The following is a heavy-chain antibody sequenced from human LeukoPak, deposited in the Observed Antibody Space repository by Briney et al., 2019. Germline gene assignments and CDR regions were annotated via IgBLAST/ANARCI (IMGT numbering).Heavy chain of an antibody. CDR1: GYTLTELS. CDR3: ATDRLGVGYSYGQPLSY. D-gene: IGHD5-18*01. Sequence: ASVKVSCKVSGYTLTELSMHWVRQAPGKGLEWMGGFDPEDGETIYAQKFQGRVTMTEDTSTDTAYMELSSLRPEDTAVYYCATDRLGVGYSYGQPLSYWGQGTLVTVSS. CDR2: FDPEDGET. V-gene: IGHV1-24*01. J-gene: IGHJ4*02.